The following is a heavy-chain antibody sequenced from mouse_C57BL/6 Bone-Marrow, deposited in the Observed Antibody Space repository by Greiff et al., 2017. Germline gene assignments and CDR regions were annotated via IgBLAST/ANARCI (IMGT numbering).Heavy chain of an antibody. Sequence: DVMLVESGGGLVKPGGSLKLSCAASGFTFSSYAMSWVRQTPEKRLEWVATISDGGSYTYYPDNVKGRFTISRDNAKNNLYLQMSHLKSEDTAMYYCARRGGMVTFDYWGQGTTLTVSS. CDR3: ARRGGMVTFDY. D-gene: IGHD2-2*01. CDR1: GFTFSSYA. CDR2: ISDGGSYT. J-gene: IGHJ2*01. V-gene: IGHV5-4*03.